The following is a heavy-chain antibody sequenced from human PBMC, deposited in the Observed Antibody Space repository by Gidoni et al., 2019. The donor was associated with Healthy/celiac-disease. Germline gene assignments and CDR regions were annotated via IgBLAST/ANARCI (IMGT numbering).Heavy chain of an antibody. CDR2: IDPSDSYT. Sequence: EVQLVQSGAEVKKPGESLRISCKGSGYSFTSYWISWVRQMPGKGLEWMGRIDPSDSYTNYSPSFQGHVTISADKSISTAYLQWSSLKASDTAMYYCASSSGPTGPYYYYGMDVWGQGTTVTVSS. CDR1: GYSFTSYW. J-gene: IGHJ6*02. D-gene: IGHD6-19*01. V-gene: IGHV5-10-1*03. CDR3: ASSSGPTGPYYYYGMDV.